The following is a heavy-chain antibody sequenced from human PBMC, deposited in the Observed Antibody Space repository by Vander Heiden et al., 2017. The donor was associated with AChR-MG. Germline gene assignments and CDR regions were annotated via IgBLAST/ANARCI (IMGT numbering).Heavy chain of an antibody. D-gene: IGHD4-17*01. CDR2: INHSGST. Sequence: QVQLQQWGAGLLKPSETLSLTCAVYGGSFSGYYWSWIRQPPGKGLEWIGEINHSGSTNYNPSLKSRVTISVDTSKNQFSLKLSSVTAADTAVYYCARADYGGNYLDYWGQGTLVTVSS. J-gene: IGHJ4*02. V-gene: IGHV4-34*01. CDR1: GGSFSGYY. CDR3: ARADYGGNYLDY.